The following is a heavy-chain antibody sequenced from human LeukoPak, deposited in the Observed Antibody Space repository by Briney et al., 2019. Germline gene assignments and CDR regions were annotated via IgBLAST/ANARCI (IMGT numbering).Heavy chain of an antibody. CDR1: SGSISSYY. CDR2: IYYSGST. CDR3: ARVGGTNYYYYGMDV. V-gene: IGHV4-59*01. J-gene: IGHJ6*02. Sequence: SSETLSLTCTVSSGSISSYYWSWIRQPPGKGLEWIGYIYYSGSTNYNPSLKSRVTISVDTSKNQFSLKLSSVTAADTAVYYCARVGGTNYYYYGMDVWGQGTTVTVSS. D-gene: IGHD1-1*01.